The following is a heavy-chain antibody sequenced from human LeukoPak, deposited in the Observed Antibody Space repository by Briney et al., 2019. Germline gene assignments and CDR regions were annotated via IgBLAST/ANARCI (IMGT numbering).Heavy chain of an antibody. D-gene: IGHD3-22*01. J-gene: IGHJ5*02. V-gene: IGHV3-53*03. CDR1: GFTVSSNY. CDR3: ARGHGSSGYFVDWFDP. Sequence: GGSLTLSRPASGFTVSSNYMSWLRQPPGKGLEWVSVIYSGGSTYYTHSMKRRVTIPRDKSKNPLYLQTDSLRAEGTAVYYCARGHGSSGYFVDWFDPWGQGTQVTVSS. CDR2: IYSGGST.